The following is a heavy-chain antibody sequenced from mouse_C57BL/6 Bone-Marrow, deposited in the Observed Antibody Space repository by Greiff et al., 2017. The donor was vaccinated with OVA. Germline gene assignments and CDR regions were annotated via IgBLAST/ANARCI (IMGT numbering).Heavy chain of an antibody. CDR3: ARRGLLWSYYAMDY. V-gene: IGHV1-18*01. D-gene: IGHD2-1*01. CDR1: GYTFTDYN. J-gene: IGHJ4*01. CDR2: INPNNGGT. Sequence: DVKLQESGPELVKPGASVKIPCKASGYTFTDYNMDWVKQSHGKSLEWIGDINPNNGGTIYNQKFKGKATLTVDKSSSTAYMELRSLTSEDTAVYYCARRGLLWSYYAMDYWGQGTSVTVSS.